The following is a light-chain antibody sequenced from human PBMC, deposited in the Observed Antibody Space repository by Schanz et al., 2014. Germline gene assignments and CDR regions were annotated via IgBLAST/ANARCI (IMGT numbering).Light chain of an antibody. CDR2: QAS. CDR3: QQYDSASYT. CDR1: QSISRW. V-gene: IGKV1-5*03. Sequence: DIQMTQSPSTLSASVGDRVTISCRASQSISRWLAWYQQKPGKAPNLLIYQASFLQSGVPSRFSGGGSGTDFTLHISRLEPEAFAVYYCQQYDSASYTFGQGTKLEIK. J-gene: IGKJ2*01.